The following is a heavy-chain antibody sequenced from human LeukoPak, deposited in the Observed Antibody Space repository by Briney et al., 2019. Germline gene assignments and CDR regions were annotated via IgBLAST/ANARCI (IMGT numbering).Heavy chain of an antibody. V-gene: IGHV1-2*02. CDR1: GYTFTDYY. D-gene: IGHD4-17*01. J-gene: IGHJ6*02. Sequence: ASVKVSCKASGYTFTDYYMHWVRQAPGQGLEWMGWISPNSGGTNYAQKFQGRVTMTRDTSISTAYMELSRLRSDDTAVYYCARAPPTVTKHGMDVWGQGTTVTVS. CDR3: ARAPPTVTKHGMDV. CDR2: ISPNSGGT.